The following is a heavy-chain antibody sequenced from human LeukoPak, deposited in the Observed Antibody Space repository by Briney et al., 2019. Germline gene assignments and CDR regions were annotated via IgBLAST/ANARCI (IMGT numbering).Heavy chain of an antibody. CDR2: NSGGST. CDR1: GFTFSSYA. V-gene: IGHV3-23*01. Sequence: GGSPRLSCAASGFTFSSYAVYWVRQAPGRGLEWVSSNSGGSTYYADSVKGRFTISRDNSKNTLYLQMNSLRAEDTAVYYCAKDLGSSGWYIDYWGQGTLVTVSS. CDR3: AKDLGSSGWYIDY. D-gene: IGHD6-19*01. J-gene: IGHJ4*02.